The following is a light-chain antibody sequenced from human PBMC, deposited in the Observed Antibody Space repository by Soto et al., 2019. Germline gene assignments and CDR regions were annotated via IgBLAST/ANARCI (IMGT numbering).Light chain of an antibody. CDR3: QQFSLYWA. CDR2: KAS. Sequence: DIQMTQSPSTLSASVGDRVTITCRASQTISSWLAWYQQKPGKAPKLLIYKASTLKSGVPSRFSGSGSGTDFTLTISSLQPEDFATYYCQQFSLYWAFGQGTKVDIK. CDR1: QTISSW. J-gene: IGKJ1*01. V-gene: IGKV1-5*03.